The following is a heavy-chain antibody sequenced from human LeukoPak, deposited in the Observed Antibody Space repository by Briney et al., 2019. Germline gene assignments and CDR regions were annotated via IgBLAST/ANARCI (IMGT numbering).Heavy chain of an antibody. D-gene: IGHD5-18*01. CDR2: INHSGST. J-gene: IGHJ6*02. CDR3: ARVIRYSYGYLYYYYGMDV. V-gene: IGHV4-34*01. Sequence: SETLSLTCAVYGGSFSGYYWSWIRQPPGKGLEWIGEINHSGSTNYNPSLKSRVTISVDTSKNQFSLKLSSMTAADTAVYYCARVIRYSYGYLYYYYGMDVWGQGTTVTVSS. CDR1: GGSFSGYY.